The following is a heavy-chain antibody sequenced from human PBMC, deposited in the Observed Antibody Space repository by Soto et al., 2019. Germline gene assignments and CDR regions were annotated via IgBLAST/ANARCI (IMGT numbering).Heavy chain of an antibody. D-gene: IGHD1-26*01. Sequence: PAEALGLNCVVTGSCPAGVFCLALIRQPPGKGLEWIGSLYHSGTTYYNPSLKSRVSISVDLSRDQFSLRLASVTAADTAMYYCARVLMGANKPLVWGPGTLGTVP. J-gene: IGHJ4*02. V-gene: IGHV4-38-2*01. CDR3: ARVLMGANKPLV. CDR2: LYHSGTT. CDR1: GSCPAGVFC.